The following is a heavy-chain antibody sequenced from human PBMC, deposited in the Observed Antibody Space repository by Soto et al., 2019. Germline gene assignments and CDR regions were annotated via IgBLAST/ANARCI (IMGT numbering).Heavy chain of an antibody. J-gene: IGHJ6*02. CDR2: VTANGGST. CDR1: GFTFSVYA. CDR3: ASLGVGDWANYYYYYRMDV. Sequence: VQLLESGGGFVQPGGSLRLSCAATGFTFSVYAMTWVRQAPGKGLEWVSAVTANGGSTYSADSVKGRFTISRDNSKNTLFLQMNSLRAEDTAVYYCASLGVGDWANYYYYYRMDVWGQATTVTVSS. V-gene: IGHV3-23*01. D-gene: IGHD2-21*02.